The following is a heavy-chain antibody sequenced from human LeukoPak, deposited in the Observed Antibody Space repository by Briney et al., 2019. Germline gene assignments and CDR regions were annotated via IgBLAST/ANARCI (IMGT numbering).Heavy chain of an antibody. CDR2: INWNVGST. CDR1: GFTFDDYG. CDR3: ARLWRAGITMIVVAYACDI. D-gene: IGHD3-22*01. V-gene: IGHV3-20*04. Sequence: VGSLRLSCAPSGFTFDDYGMSSVRPAPVKGLEWVSGINWNVGSTAYADSVKGRFTISRDNAKNSLYLQMNSLRTQDTALYYCARLWRAGITMIVVAYACDIWGQGTMATVSS. J-gene: IGHJ3*02.